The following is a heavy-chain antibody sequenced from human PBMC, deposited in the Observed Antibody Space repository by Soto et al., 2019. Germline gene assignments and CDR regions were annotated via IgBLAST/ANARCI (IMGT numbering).Heavy chain of an antibody. CDR2: ISWNSGSI. D-gene: IGHD4-17*01. J-gene: IGHJ3*02. Sequence: EVQLVESGGGLVQPGRSLRLSCAASGFTFDDYAMHWVRQAPGKGLEWVSGISWNSGSIGYADSVKGRFTISRDNAKNSLYLQMNSLRAEDTALYYCEKDNMGGMTTVNAFDIWGQGTMVTVSS. V-gene: IGHV3-9*01. CDR1: GFTFDDYA. CDR3: EKDNMGGMTTVNAFDI.